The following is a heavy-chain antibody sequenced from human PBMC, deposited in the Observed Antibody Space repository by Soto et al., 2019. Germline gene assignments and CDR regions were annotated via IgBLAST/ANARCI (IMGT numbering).Heavy chain of an antibody. CDR2: ISSSSTTI. D-gene: IGHD3-22*01. V-gene: IGHV3-48*01. CDR1: GFTFSSYS. CDR3: ARGAYYHDSSGLSY. J-gene: IGHJ4*02. Sequence: EVQLVESGGGLVQPGGSLRLSCAASGFTFSSYSMNWVRQAAGKGLEWVSYISSSSTTIYYADSVKGRFTISRDNAKNAQYLQMNCLRAEDAGVYYCARGAYYHDSSGLSYWGQGTLVNVSS.